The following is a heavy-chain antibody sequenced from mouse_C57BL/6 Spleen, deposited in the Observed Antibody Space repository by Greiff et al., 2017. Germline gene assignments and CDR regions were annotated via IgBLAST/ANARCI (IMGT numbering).Heavy chain of an antibody. CDR2: IDPSDSYT. J-gene: IGHJ2*01. V-gene: IGHV1-59*01. Sequence: QVHVKQPGAELVRPGTSVKLSCKASGYTFTSYWMHWVKQRPGQGLEWIGVIDPSDSYTNYNQKFKGKATLTVDTSSSTAYMQLSSLTSEDSAVYYCARWIDGHYYFDYGGQGTTLTVSS. CDR1: GYTFTSYW. CDR3: ARWIDGHYYFDY. D-gene: IGHD2-3*01.